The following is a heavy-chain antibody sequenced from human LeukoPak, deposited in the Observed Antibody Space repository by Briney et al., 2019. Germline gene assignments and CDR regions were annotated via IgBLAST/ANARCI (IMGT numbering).Heavy chain of an antibody. V-gene: IGHV1-18*01. CDR3: ARASPEGDSSSWYPGWFDP. Sequence: ASVKVSCKASGYTFTSYGISWVRQAPGQGLEWMGWISAYNGNTNYAQKLHGRVTMTTDTSTSTAYMELRSLRSDDTAVYYCARASPEGDSSSWYPGWFDPWGQETLVTVSS. D-gene: IGHD6-13*01. CDR1: GYTFTSYG. CDR2: ISAYNGNT. J-gene: IGHJ5*02.